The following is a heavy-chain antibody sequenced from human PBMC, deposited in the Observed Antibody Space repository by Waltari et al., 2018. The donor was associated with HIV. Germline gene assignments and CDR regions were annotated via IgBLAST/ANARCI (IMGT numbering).Heavy chain of an antibody. V-gene: IGHV3-15*01. CDR3: TTSMIRKVSYYYGMDV. J-gene: IGHJ6*02. CDR2: IKTKADGGAA. D-gene: IGHD3-10*01. Sequence: EVQLVESGGGLVKPGGSLRVSCAASGFTFSNAWMSWVRPAQGKGLEWVCHIKTKADGGAADYAAPVKGRFTISRYDSKNTLDLQRDSLKTEDTAVYYCTTSMIRKVSYYYGMDVWGQGTTVTVSS. CDR1: GFTFSNAW.